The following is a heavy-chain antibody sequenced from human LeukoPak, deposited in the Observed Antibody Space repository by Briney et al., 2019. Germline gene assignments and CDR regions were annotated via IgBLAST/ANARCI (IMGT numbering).Heavy chain of an antibody. J-gene: IGHJ4*02. CDR2: IIPILGIA. CDR1: GYTFSSYD. D-gene: IGHD2-2*01. V-gene: IGHV1-69*04. Sequence: GASVKVSCKASGYTFSSYDINWVRQAPGQGLEWMGRIIPILGIANYAQKFQGRVTITADKSASTAYMELSSLRSEDTAVYYCARDQEDIVVVPATYYFDYWGQGTLVIVSS. CDR3: ARDQEDIVVVPATYYFDY.